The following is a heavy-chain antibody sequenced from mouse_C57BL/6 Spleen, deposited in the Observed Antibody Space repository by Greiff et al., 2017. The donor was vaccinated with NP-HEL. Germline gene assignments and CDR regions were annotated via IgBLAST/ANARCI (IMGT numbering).Heavy chain of an antibody. Sequence: QVQLQQPGAELVMPGASVKLSCKASGYTFTSYWMHWVKQRPGQGLEWIGEIDPSDSYTNYNQKFKGKSTLTVDKSSSTAYMQLSSLTSEDSAVYYCARFFSLYDGLDYWGQGTTLTVSS. CDR1: GYTFTSYW. CDR2: IDPSDSYT. J-gene: IGHJ2*01. D-gene: IGHD2-3*01. V-gene: IGHV1-69*01. CDR3: ARFFSLYDGLDY.